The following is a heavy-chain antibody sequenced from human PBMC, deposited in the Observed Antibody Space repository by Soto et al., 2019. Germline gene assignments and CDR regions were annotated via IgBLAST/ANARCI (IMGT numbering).Heavy chain of an antibody. V-gene: IGHV4-34*01. CDR1: GGSFSGYY. D-gene: IGHD2-15*01. J-gene: IGHJ4*02. Sequence: QVQLQQWGAGLLKPSETLSLTCAVYGGSFSGYYWSWIRQPPGKGLEWIGEINHSGSTNYNPSLKSRVTISVDTSKNQFSLKLSSVPAADTAVYYCARGRADIVVVVAATVLFDYWGQGTLVTVSS. CDR2: INHSGST. CDR3: ARGRADIVVVVAATVLFDY.